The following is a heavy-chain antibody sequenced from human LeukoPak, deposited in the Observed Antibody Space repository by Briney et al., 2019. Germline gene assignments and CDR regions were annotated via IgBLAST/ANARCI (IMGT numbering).Heavy chain of an antibody. J-gene: IGHJ4*02. Sequence: GGSLRLSCAASGFTVSSNYMSWVRQAPGKGLEWVSVIYGGGSTYYADSVKGRFTISRDNSKNTLYLQMNSLRTEDTAVYYCARPTSGWSALDYWGQGTPVTVSS. CDR1: GFTVSSNY. CDR2: IYGGGST. V-gene: IGHV3-66*02. CDR3: ARPTSGWSALDY. D-gene: IGHD6-19*01.